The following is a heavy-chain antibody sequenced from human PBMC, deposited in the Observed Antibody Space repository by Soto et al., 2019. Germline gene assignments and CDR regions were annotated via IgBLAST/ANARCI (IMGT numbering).Heavy chain of an antibody. CDR2: ISYDGSNK. CDR1: GFTFSSYA. Sequence: GGSLRLSCAASGFTFSSYAIHWVRQAPGKGLEWVAVISYDGSNKYYADSVKGRFTISRDNSKNTLYLQMNSLRAEDTAVYYCASPLRFGYYDSSGTPDAFDIWGQGTMVTVSS. CDR3: ASPLRFGYYDSSGTPDAFDI. D-gene: IGHD3-22*01. V-gene: IGHV3-30-3*01. J-gene: IGHJ3*02.